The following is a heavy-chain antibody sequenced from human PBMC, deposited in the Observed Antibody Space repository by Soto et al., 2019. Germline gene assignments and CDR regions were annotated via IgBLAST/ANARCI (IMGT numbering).Heavy chain of an antibody. CDR2: INPNSGGT. Sequence: ASVKVSCKASGYTFTGYYMHWVRQAPGQGLEWMGWINPNSGGTNYAQKFQGWVTMTRDTSISTAYMELSRLRSDDTAVYYCARDSSGGSVGAAAGITYYYYGMDVWGQGTTVTVSS. V-gene: IGHV1-2*04. CDR3: ARDSSGGSVGAAAGITYYYYGMDV. D-gene: IGHD6-13*01. J-gene: IGHJ6*02. CDR1: GYTFTGYY.